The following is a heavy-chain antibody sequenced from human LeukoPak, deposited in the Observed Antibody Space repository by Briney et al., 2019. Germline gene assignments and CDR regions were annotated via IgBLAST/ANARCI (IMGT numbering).Heavy chain of an antibody. CDR1: GGSINSGSYY. Sequence: SETLSLTCTVSGGSINSGSYYWSWIRQPAGKGLEWIGRIYTSGSTNYNPSLKSRVTISADTSKNQFSLKLSSVTAADTAVYYCARTPLRSSRGYYFDYWGQGTLVTVSS. J-gene: IGHJ4*02. V-gene: IGHV4-61*02. D-gene: IGHD6-6*01. CDR3: ARTPLRSSRGYYFDY. CDR2: IYTSGST.